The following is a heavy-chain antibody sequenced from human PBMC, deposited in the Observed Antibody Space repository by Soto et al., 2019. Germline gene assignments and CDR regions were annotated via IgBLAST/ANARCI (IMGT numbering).Heavy chain of an antibody. V-gene: IGHV3-30-3*01. CDR1: GFAFSTYT. CDR3: ARHRDSSGFIDY. D-gene: IGHD3-22*01. Sequence: PGGSLRLSCAASGFAFSTYTIHWVRRAPGKGLEWVAVISSDGSNKYCADSMKGRFTVSRDNSKNTLYLQMNSLRAEDTAVYYCARHRDSSGFIDYWGQGTLVTVSS. J-gene: IGHJ4*02. CDR2: ISSDGSNK.